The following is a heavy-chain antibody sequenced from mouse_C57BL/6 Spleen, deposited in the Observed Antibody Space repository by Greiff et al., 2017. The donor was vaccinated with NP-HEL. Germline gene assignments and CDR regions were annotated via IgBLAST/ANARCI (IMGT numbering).Heavy chain of an antibody. Sequence: QQSCKASGYTFTSYWMHWVTQRPGLGLEWIGEIDPSDSDTNYNKKFKGKSTLTVDKSSSTAYMQLSSLTSEDSAVYYCARFDCYPDYWGQGTTLTVSS. D-gene: IGHD2-3*01. CDR1: GYTFTSYW. J-gene: IGHJ2*01. CDR3: ARFDCYPDY. V-gene: IGHV1-69*01. CDR2: IDPSDSDT.